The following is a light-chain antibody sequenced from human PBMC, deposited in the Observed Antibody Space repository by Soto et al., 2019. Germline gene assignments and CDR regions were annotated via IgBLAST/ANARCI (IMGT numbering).Light chain of an antibody. CDR2: MAS. V-gene: IGKV1-5*03. J-gene: IGKJ5*01. Sequence: DIQMTQSPSTLSASVGDRVTITCRASQSINIWLAWYQQKPGRAPKLLIYMASTLKSGVPSRFSGSGSGTEFTLTISSLQPEDFATYYCQQSYSTPSITFGQGTRLEIK. CDR3: QQSYSTPSIT. CDR1: QSINIW.